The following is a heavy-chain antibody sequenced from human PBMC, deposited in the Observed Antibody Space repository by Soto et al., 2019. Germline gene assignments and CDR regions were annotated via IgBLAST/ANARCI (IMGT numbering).Heavy chain of an antibody. J-gene: IGHJ3*02. CDR3: ARQWFGDRPPWGDAFDI. CDR2: IYYSGST. D-gene: IGHD3-10*01. CDR1: GGSISSSSYY. V-gene: IGHV4-39*01. Sequence: SETLSLTCTVSGGSISSSSYYWGWIRQPPGKGLEWIGSIYYSGSTYYNPSLKSRVTISVDTSKNQFSLKLSSVTAADTAVYYCARQWFGDRPPWGDAFDIWGQGTMVTVSS.